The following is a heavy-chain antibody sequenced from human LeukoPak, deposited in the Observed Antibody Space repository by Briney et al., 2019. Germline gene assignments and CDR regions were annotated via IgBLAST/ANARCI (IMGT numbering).Heavy chain of an antibody. CDR1: VFIFIYYA. CDR3: ASGSSKYQLLAFDS. J-gene: IGHJ4*02. CDR2: IAFDGSNK. Sequence: GGSVSISFAASVFIFIYYALHWVRPAPCKGLEGVAVIAFDGSNKYYAESVKGRFAISRDNSKNTMYLQMNSLRLEDTAVYYCASGSSKYQLLAFDSWGQGTVVTVSS. V-gene: IGHV3-30*09. D-gene: IGHD2-2*01.